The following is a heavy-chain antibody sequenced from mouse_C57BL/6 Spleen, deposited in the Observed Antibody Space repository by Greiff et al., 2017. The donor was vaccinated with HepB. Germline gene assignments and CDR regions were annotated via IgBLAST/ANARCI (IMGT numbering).Heavy chain of an antibody. J-gene: IGHJ1*03. CDR1: GFTFSSYA. CDR2: ISDGGSYT. Sequence: EVQLQQSGGGLVKPGGSLKLSCAASGFTFSSYAMSWVRQTPEKRLEWVATISDGGSYTYYPDNVKGRFTISRDNAKNNLYLQMSHLKSEDTAMYYCARGRGYGSSNWYFDVWGTGTTVTVSS. V-gene: IGHV5-4*01. D-gene: IGHD1-1*01. CDR3: ARGRGYGSSNWYFDV.